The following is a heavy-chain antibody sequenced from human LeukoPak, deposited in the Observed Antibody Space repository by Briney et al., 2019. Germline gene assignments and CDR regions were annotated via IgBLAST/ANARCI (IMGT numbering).Heavy chain of an antibody. V-gene: IGHV3-48*03. CDR3: ARDRGVPAAMGVVGYYYYYMDV. Sequence: GGSLRLSCAASGFTFSSYEMNWVRQAPGKGLEWGSYISSSGSTIYYADSVKGRFTISRDNAKNSLYLQMNSLRAEDTAVYYCARDRGVPAAMGVVGYYYYYMDVWGKGTTVTVSS. D-gene: IGHD2-2*01. J-gene: IGHJ6*03. CDR1: GFTFSSYE. CDR2: ISSSGSTI.